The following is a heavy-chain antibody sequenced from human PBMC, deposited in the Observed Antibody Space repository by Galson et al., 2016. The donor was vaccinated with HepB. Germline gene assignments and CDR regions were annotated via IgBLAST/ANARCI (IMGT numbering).Heavy chain of an antibody. J-gene: IGHJ2*01. CDR3: ARARGVSMVRGVTIRRWYFDL. D-gene: IGHD3-10*01. CDR1: GGSISSDNYY. V-gene: IGHV4-31*03. CDR2: IYYSGST. Sequence: TLSLTCTVSGGSISSDNYYWSWIRQHPGKGLEWIGYIYYSGSTYYNPSLKSRVSISVDTSKNQFSLKLSSVTAADTAVYYCARARGVSMVRGVTIRRWYFDLWGRGTLVTVSS.